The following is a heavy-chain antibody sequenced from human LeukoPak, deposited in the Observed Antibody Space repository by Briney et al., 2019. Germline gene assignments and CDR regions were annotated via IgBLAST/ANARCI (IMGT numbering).Heavy chain of an antibody. CDR3: ARDVGYYDSSGYNFDY. V-gene: IGHV1-69*04. D-gene: IGHD3-22*01. CDR1: GGTFSSYA. CDR2: IIPILGIA. Sequence: SVKVSCKASGGTFSSYAISWVRQAPGQGLEWMGRIIPILGIANYAQKFQGRVTITADKSTSTAYMELSSLRSEDTAVYYCARDVGYYDSSGYNFDYWGQGTLVTVSS. J-gene: IGHJ4*02.